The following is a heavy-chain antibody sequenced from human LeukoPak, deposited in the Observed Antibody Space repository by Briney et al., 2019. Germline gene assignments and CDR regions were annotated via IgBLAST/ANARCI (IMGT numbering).Heavy chain of an antibody. Sequence: GGSLRLSCAASGFTFSSYAMSWVRQAPGKGPEWVSGISGSGGGTYYADSVKGRFTISRDNSKNTLYLEMTSLTAEDTAIYFCAKSAYYDGGAYFYTDYWGQGTLVTVSS. J-gene: IGHJ4*02. D-gene: IGHD3-22*01. CDR3: AKSAYYDGGAYFYTDY. CDR2: ISGSGGGT. V-gene: IGHV3-23*01. CDR1: GFTFSSYA.